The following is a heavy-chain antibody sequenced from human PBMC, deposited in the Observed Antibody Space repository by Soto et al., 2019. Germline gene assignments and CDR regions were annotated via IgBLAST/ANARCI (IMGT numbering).Heavy chain of an antibody. CDR1: GGSISRGNYY. CDR2: MYYIGSA. Sequence: QVQLQESGPGLVKPSETLSLTCTVSGGSISRGNYYWSWIRQHPGKDLEWIGYMYYIGSAYYNPLLKSRVTRSVDTSKNQFPLTLRSVTAADTAVYYCARGLSSGYYEFDYWGQGTLVTVSS. CDR3: ARGLSSGYYEFDY. J-gene: IGHJ4*02. D-gene: IGHD3-22*01. V-gene: IGHV4-31*03.